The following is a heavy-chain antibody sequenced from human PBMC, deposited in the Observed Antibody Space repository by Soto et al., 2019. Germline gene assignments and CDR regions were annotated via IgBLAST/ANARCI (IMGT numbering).Heavy chain of an antibody. V-gene: IGHV4-59*12. CDR3: ARGPAEGIQLWQRGGDAFDI. CDR1: GGSISSNY. D-gene: IGHD5-18*01. J-gene: IGHJ3*02. CDR2: VYYSGST. Sequence: PSETLSLTCTVSGGSISSNYWSWIRQPPGKGLERIGYVYYSGSTNYNPSLKSRVTISVDKSKNQFSLKLSSVTAADTAVYYCARGPAEGIQLWQRGGDAFDIWGQGTMVTVSS.